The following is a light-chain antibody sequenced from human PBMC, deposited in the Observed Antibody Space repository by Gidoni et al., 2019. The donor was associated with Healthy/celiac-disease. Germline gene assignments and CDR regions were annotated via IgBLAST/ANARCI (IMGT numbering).Light chain of an antibody. CDR2: KAS. J-gene: IGKJ2*03. V-gene: IGKV1-5*03. Sequence: DIQMTQSPSTLSASVGDRVTITCRASQSISSWLAWYQQKPGKAPKLLIYKASSLESGVPSRFSGSGSGTEFTLTISSLQPDDFATYYCQQYNSYSSYGFXQXTKLEIK. CDR1: QSISSW. CDR3: QQYNSYSSYG.